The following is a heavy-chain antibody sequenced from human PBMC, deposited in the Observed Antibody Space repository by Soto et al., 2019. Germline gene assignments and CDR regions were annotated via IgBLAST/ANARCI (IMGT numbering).Heavy chain of an antibody. D-gene: IGHD1-26*01. Sequence: QVQLVQSGAEVKKSGASVKVSCKTSGYSFSDYFIQWVRQAPGQGLEWVAWINPKTAATNYAKKFQGRVSLTWDTSSTTAYMERTRLRPDDTAVYYCARIKWGLNYYNGMDVWGQGTTVIVSS. V-gene: IGHV1-2*02. CDR1: GYSFSDYF. CDR3: ARIKWGLNYYNGMDV. CDR2: INPKTAAT. J-gene: IGHJ6*02.